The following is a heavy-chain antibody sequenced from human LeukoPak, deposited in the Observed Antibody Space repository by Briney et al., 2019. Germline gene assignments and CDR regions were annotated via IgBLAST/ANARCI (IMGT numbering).Heavy chain of an antibody. CDR2: IYYSGST. D-gene: IGHD2-15*01. CDR3: AREAAYCSGGSCYSDYYFDY. V-gene: IGHV4-39*07. CDR1: GGSISSSSYY. Sequence: SETLSLTCTVSGGSISSSSYYWGWIRQPPGKGLEWIGSIYYSGSTYYNPSLKSRVTISEDTSKNQFSLKLSSVTAADTAVYYCAREAAYCSGGSCYSDYYFDYWGQGTLVTVSS. J-gene: IGHJ4*02.